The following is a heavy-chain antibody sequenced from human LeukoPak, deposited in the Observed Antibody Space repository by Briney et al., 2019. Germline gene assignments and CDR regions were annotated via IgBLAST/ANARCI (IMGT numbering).Heavy chain of an antibody. V-gene: IGHV1-8*01. CDR3: AKVVSGGHHDY. D-gene: IGHD2-15*01. J-gene: IGHJ4*02. CDR1: GYTFTNND. Sequence: ASVTVSFKASGYTFTNNDISWVRQAAGQGREWMGWMNPRSGNTGYAQKFQGRVTMTRDTSITTAYMELSALRSEDTAVYYCAKVVSGGHHDYWGQGTLVTVSS. CDR2: MNPRSGNT.